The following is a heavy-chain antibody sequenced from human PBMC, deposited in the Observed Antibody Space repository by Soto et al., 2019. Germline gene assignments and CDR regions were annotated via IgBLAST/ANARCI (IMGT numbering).Heavy chain of an antibody. Sequence: GESLKISCTTSGYSFVAYWIGWVRQVPGQGLEWIGIINADDSETRYSPSFEGQATMSVDKSITTAYLQLKSLKASDSAIYYCALKRLGFCSRSACFSGYFDSWGQGTLVTVSS. V-gene: IGHV5-51*01. CDR1: GYSFVAYW. D-gene: IGHD6-13*01. J-gene: IGHJ4*02. CDR3: ALKRLGFCSRSACFSGYFDS. CDR2: INADDSET.